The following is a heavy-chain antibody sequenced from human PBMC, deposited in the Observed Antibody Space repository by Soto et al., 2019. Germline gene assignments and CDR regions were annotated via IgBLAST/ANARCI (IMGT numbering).Heavy chain of an antibody. CDR1: GFTFSSYG. V-gene: IGHV3-30*18. J-gene: IGHJ6*03. Sequence: GGSLRLSCAASGFTFSSYGMHWVRQAPGKGLEWVAVISYDGSNKYYADSVKGRFTISRDNSKNTLYLQMNSPRAEDTAVYYCAKDGEDIVVVPAARNYYYYYYMDVWGKGTTVTVSS. CDR3: AKDGEDIVVVPAARNYYYYYYMDV. CDR2: ISYDGSNK. D-gene: IGHD2-2*01.